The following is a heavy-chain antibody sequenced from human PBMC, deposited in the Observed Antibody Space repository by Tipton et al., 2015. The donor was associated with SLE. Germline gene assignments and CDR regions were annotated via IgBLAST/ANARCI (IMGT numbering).Heavy chain of an antibody. CDR3: AGVVGATSYYYYYGMDV. CDR2: IYYTGST. Sequence: TLSLTCTVSGGSISSSGYYWGWIRQPPGKGLEWIGSIYYTGSTYYNPSLKSRVTISVDTSKNQFSLKLSSVTAADTAVYYCAGVVGATSYYYYYGMDVWGQGTTVTVSS. J-gene: IGHJ6*02. D-gene: IGHD1-26*01. CDR1: GGSISSSGYY. V-gene: IGHV4-39*07.